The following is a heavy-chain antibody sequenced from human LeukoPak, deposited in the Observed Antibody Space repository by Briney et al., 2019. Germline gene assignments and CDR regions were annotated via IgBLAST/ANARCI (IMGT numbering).Heavy chain of an antibody. CDR1: GGTFSSYS. Sequence: GSSVKVFCKASGGTFSSYSISWVRQAPGQGLEWMGRIIPILGIANYAQKFQGRVTITADKSTSTAYMELSSLRSEDTAVYYCAREAPYCGGDCPEPGFDPWGQGTLVTVSS. CDR3: AREAPYCGGDCPEPGFDP. J-gene: IGHJ5*02. V-gene: IGHV1-69*04. D-gene: IGHD2-21*02. CDR2: IIPILGIA.